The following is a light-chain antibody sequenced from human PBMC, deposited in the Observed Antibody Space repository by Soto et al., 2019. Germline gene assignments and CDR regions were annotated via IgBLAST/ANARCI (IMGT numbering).Light chain of an antibody. Sequence: EIVMTQSPATLSVSPGERATLSCRASQSVSSNLAWYQQKPGQAPRLLIYGASTRATGIPARFSGSGSGTEFTLTISSLQSEDFAVYYCLQYNNWPLTFGGGTKVDTK. J-gene: IGKJ4*01. V-gene: IGKV3-15*01. CDR3: LQYNNWPLT. CDR2: GAS. CDR1: QSVSSN.